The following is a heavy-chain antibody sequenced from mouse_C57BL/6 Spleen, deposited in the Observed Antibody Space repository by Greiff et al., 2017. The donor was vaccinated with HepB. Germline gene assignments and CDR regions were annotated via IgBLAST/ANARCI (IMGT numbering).Heavy chain of an antibody. D-gene: IGHD4-1*01. CDR3: ARGDWDHFDY. CDR1: GYTFTDYN. CDR2: INPNNGGT. V-gene: IGHV1-18*01. Sequence: EVKLLESGPELVKPGASVKIPCKASGYTFTDYNMDWVKQSHGKSLEWIGDINPNNGGTIYNQKFKGKATLTVDKSSSTAYMELRSLTSEDTAVYYCARGDWDHFDYWGQGTTLTVSS. J-gene: IGHJ2*01.